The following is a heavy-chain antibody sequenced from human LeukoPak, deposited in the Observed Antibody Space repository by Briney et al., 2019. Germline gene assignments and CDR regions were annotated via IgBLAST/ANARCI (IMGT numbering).Heavy chain of an antibody. J-gene: IGHJ4*02. D-gene: IGHD6-19*01. CDR1: GLTFSSYG. V-gene: IGHV3-30*18. Sequence: PGGSLRLSCAASGLTFSSYGMHWVRQAPGKGLEWVAVISYDGSNKYYADSVKGRFTISRDNSKNTLYLQMNSLRAEDTAVCYCAKSGAVAEAFDYWGQGTLVTVSS. CDR2: ISYDGSNK. CDR3: AKSGAVAEAFDY.